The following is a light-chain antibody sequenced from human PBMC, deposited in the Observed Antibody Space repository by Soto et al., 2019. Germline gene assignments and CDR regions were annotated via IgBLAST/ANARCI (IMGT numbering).Light chain of an antibody. J-gene: IGKJ3*01. V-gene: IGKV1-5*03. Sequence: DIQMTQSPSTLSASVGDRVTITCRASQSISSWLALYHQKPGKAPKLLIYKASSLESGVPSRFSGSGSGTEFTLTISSLQPDYLATYYCQQYNSSPFTFGPGTKVDIK. CDR1: QSISSW. CDR2: KAS. CDR3: QQYNSSPFT.